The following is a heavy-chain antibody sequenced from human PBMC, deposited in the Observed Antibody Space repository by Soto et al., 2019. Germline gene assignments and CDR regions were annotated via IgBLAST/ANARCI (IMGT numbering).Heavy chain of an antibody. V-gene: IGHV1-18*01. D-gene: IGHD6-19*01. J-gene: IGHJ4*02. CDR2: ISAYNGNT. CDR1: GYTFTSYG. Sequence: QVQLVQSGAEVKKPGASVKVSCKASGYTFTSYGISWVRQAPGQGLEWMGWISAYNGNTNYAQKLQGRVTMTTDTSTSTAYMELRSLRSDDTAVYYCARVKGLRFLGYSSGWYNGLDYWGQGTLVTVSS. CDR3: ARVKGLRFLGYSSGWYNGLDY.